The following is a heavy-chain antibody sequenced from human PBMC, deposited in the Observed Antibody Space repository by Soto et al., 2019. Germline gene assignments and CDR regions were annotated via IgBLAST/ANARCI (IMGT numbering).Heavy chain of an antibody. CDR2: IIPIFGTA. CDR1: GGTFSSYA. CDR3: ARNPQYSSSWYDWFDP. V-gene: IGHV1-69*13. D-gene: IGHD6-13*01. J-gene: IGHJ5*02. Sequence: ASVKVSCEASGGTFSSYAISWVRQAPGQGLEWMGGIIPIFGTANYAQKFQGRVTITADESTSTAYMELSSLRSEDTAVYYCARNPQYSSSWYDWFDPWGQGTLVTVPQ.